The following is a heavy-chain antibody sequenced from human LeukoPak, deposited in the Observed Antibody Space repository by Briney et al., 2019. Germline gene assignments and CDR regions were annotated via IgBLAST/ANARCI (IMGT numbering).Heavy chain of an antibody. V-gene: IGHV4-34*01. J-gene: IGHJ3*02. D-gene: IGHD3-3*01. Sequence: GSLRLSCAASGFTFSNAWMSWVRQPPGKGLEWIGEINHSGSTNYNPSLKSRVTISVDTSKNQFSLKLSSVTAADTAVYYCARGDFWSPFDAFDIWGQGTMVTVSS. CDR1: GFTFSNAW. CDR3: ARGDFWSPFDAFDI. CDR2: INHSGST.